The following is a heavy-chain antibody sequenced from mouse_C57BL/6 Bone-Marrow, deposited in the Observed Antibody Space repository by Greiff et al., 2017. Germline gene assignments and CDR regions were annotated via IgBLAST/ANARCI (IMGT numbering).Heavy chain of an antibody. CDR3: ARENYYGSKGY. D-gene: IGHD1-1*01. CDR2: IYPGDGDT. J-gene: IGHJ2*01. Sequence: LVESGPELVKPGASVKISCKASGYAFSSSWMNWVKQRPGKGLEWIGRIYPGDGDTNYNGKFKGKATLTADKSSSTAYMQHSSLTSEDAAVYFCARENYYGSKGYWGQGTTLTVSS. CDR1: GYAFSSSW. V-gene: IGHV1-82*01.